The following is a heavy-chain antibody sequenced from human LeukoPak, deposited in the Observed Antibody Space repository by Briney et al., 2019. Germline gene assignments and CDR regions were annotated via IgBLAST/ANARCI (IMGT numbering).Heavy chain of an antibody. J-gene: IGHJ5*02. V-gene: IGHV1-2*02. D-gene: IGHD1-26*01. CDR2: INPNTGAA. Sequence: ASVKVSCKASGYTFTGYSLHWVRQAPGQGLEWMGWINPNTGAANNAQKFQGRVTLTTDTSISTAYMELRSLRSDDTAVYYCARSRVGAKDWFDPWGQGTLVTVSS. CDR1: GYTFTGYS. CDR3: ARSRVGAKDWFDP.